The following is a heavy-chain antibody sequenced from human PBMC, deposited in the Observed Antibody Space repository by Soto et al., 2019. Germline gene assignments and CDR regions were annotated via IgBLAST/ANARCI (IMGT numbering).Heavy chain of an antibody. D-gene: IGHD3-9*01. CDR2: IYYSGST. J-gene: IGHJ4*02. CDR3: ASLDSVDY. CDR1: GASISYGDYY. V-gene: IGHV4-30-4*01. Sequence: QVQLQESGPGLVKPSQTLSLTCAVSGASISYGDYYWSWIRQSPGKGLEWIGYIYYSGSTYYNPSLKSRLTISSDTTQHQFSLKLTSVTAADTAVYYCASLDSVDYWGQGTLVTVSS.